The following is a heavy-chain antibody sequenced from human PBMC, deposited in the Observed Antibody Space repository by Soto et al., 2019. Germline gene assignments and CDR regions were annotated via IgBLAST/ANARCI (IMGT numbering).Heavy chain of an antibody. J-gene: IGHJ4*02. Sequence: GGSLRLSCAASGFTFSSYAMSWVRQAPGKGLEWVSAISGSGGSTYYADSVKGRFTISRDNSKNTLYLEMNSLKTEDTAVYYCTRRYCSGGGCYSDFDYWGQGALVTVSS. CDR1: GFTFSSYA. CDR3: TRRYCSGGGCYSDFDY. V-gene: IGHV3-23*01. CDR2: ISGSGGST. D-gene: IGHD2-15*01.